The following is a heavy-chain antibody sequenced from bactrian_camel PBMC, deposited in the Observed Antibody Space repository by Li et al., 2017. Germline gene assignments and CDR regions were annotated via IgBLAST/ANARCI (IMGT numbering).Heavy chain of an antibody. D-gene: IGHD6*01. V-gene: IGHV3S55*01. J-gene: IGHJ6*01. CDR1: GYTVSSSI. CDR2: IASDGTT. CDR3: ATDQRSRYNGNSCLTLSDFNY. Sequence: HVQLVESGGGSVQAGRSLRLSCAASGYTVSSSIMAWFRQPPGKEREGVAGIASDGTTRYGNTVRGRFTISKDNARNTLLLQMNALKPEDTGMYYCATDQRSRYNGNSCLTLSDFNYWGQGTQVTVS.